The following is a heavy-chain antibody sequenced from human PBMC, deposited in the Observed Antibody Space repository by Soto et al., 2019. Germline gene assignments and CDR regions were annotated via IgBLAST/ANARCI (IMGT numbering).Heavy chain of an antibody. J-gene: IGHJ6*02. CDR2: IKSKTDGGTT. CDR1: GLTFSNAW. CDR3: TTPEHYYYGMDV. Sequence: PGGSLRLSCAASGLTFSNAWMIWVRQAPGKGLEWVGRIKSKTDGGTTDYAAPVKGRFTISRDDSKNTLYLQMNSLKTEDTAVYYCTTPEHYYYGMDVWGQGTTVTVSS. V-gene: IGHV3-15*01.